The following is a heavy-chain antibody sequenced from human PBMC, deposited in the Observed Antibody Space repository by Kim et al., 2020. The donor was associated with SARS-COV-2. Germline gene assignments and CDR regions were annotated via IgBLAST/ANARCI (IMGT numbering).Heavy chain of an antibody. CDR1: GFTFTSSA. D-gene: IGHD3-22*01. CDR2: IVVGSGNT. J-gene: IGHJ3*02. Sequence: SVKVSCKASGFTFTSSAMQWVRQARGQRLEWIGWIVVGSGNTNYAQKFQERVTITRDMSTSTAYMELSSLRSEDTAVYYCAADQGYGYYDSHNAFDIWGQGTMVTVSS. V-gene: IGHV1-58*02. CDR3: AADQGYGYYDSHNAFDI.